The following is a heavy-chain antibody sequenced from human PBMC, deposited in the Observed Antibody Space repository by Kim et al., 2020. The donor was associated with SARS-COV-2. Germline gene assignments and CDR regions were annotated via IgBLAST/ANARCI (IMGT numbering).Heavy chain of an antibody. CDR3: ARLWAWGQNYMVREIDY. CDR2: IYYSGST. V-gene: IGHV4-39*01. J-gene: IGHJ4*02. D-gene: IGHD3-10*01. Sequence: SETLSLTCTVSGGSISSSSYYWGWIRQPPGKGLEWIGSIYYSGSTYYNPSLKSRVTISVDTSKNQFSLKLSSVTAADTAVYYCARLWAWGQNYMVREIDYWGQGTLVTVSS. CDR1: GGSISSSSYY.